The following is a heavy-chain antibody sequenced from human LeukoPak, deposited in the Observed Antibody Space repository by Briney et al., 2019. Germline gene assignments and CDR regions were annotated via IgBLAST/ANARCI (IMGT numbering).Heavy chain of an antibody. D-gene: IGHD3-22*01. CDR3: ARTSFCASSGYVAGALDY. V-gene: IGHV4-59*01. J-gene: IGHJ4*02. Sequence: SQTLSLTCTVSGGSISSYYCSWIRRPPGHGLEWRGYIDHGGSTNYNPTLKSRVTIYVDPSKNKFSLKPSSVTAADTAVYYCARTSFCASSGYVAGALDYWGQGTLVTVSS. CDR1: GGSISSYY. CDR2: IDHGGST.